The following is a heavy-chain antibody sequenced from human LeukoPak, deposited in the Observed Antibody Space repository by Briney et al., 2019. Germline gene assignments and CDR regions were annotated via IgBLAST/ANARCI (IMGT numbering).Heavy chain of an antibody. Sequence: GASVKVSCKASGYTFTSYGISWVRQAPGQGLEWMGWISAYNGNTNYAQKLQGRVTMTTDTSTSTAYMELRSLRSDDTAVYYCARDPRRRIAVAGRTLDYWGQGTLVTVSS. CDR3: ARDPRRRIAVAGRTLDY. V-gene: IGHV1-18*01. D-gene: IGHD6-19*01. CDR2: ISAYNGNT. CDR1: GYTFTSYG. J-gene: IGHJ4*02.